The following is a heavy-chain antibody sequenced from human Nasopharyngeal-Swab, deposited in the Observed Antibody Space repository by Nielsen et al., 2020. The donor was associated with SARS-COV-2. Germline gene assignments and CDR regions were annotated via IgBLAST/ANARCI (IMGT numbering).Heavy chain of an antibody. D-gene: IGHD3-10*01. CDR1: GFTFSGSA. CDR3: TRGVEQSLYYYGMDV. J-gene: IGHJ6*02. CDR2: IRSKANSYAT. Sequence: GESLKISCAASGFTFSGSAMHWVRQASGKGPEWVGRIRSKANSYATAYAESVKGRFTISRDDSKNTAYLQMNSLKTEDTAVYYCTRGVEQSLYYYGMDVWGQGTTVTVSS. V-gene: IGHV3-73*01.